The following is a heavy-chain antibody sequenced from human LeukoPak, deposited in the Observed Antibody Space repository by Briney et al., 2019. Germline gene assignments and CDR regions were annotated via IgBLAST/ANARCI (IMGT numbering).Heavy chain of an antibody. CDR1: GGSFSSYY. Sequence: SETLSLTCAVYGGSFSSYYWSWIRQPPGKGLEWIGYIYYTGSTNYNPSLKSRVTISVDTSKTQFSLKLRSVTAADTAVYYCARSIYSSSWYWFDPWGQGTLVTVSS. V-gene: IGHV4-59*01. CDR2: IYYTGST. J-gene: IGHJ5*02. D-gene: IGHD6-13*01. CDR3: ARSIYSSSWYWFDP.